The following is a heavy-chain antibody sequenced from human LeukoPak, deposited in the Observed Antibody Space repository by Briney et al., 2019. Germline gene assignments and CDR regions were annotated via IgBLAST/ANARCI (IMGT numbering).Heavy chain of an antibody. CDR1: GGSFSGYY. D-gene: IGHD3-16*01. CDR3: ARGRGKQSYYYYYYYMDV. V-gene: IGHV4-34*01. J-gene: IGHJ6*03. CDR2: INHSGST. Sequence: SETLSLTCAVYGGSFSGYYWSWIRQPPGKGLEWIGEINHSGSTNYNPSLKSRVTISVDTSKNQFSLKLSSVTAADTAVYYCARGRGKQSYYYYYYYMDVWGKGTTVTVSS.